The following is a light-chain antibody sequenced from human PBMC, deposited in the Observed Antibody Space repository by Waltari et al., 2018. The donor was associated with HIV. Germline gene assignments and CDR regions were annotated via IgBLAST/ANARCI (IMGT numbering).Light chain of an antibody. J-gene: IGLJ2*01. Sequence: QSVLTQPPSVSAAPGQEVTISCSGSSSNIGRNFVSWDQHLPGTAPKLLIFETRQRPAAVPDRFSGSQSGTSATLDITGLQTGDEAEYFCGSWDSDLRAVVFGGGTKLTVL. CDR1: SSNIGRNF. CDR2: ETR. CDR3: GSWDSDLRAVV. V-gene: IGLV1-51*02.